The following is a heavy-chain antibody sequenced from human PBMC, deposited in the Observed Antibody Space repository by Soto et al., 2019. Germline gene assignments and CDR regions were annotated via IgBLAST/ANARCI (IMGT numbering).Heavy chain of an antibody. CDR1: GFTFSSYT. D-gene: IGHD2-15*01. J-gene: IGHJ4*02. CDR2: ISSGSSYI. V-gene: IGHV3-21*01. CDR3: ARGVLSDSGTCY. Sequence: GGSLRLSCAASGFTFSSYTMNWVRQAPGKGLEWVSSISSGSSYIYYADSMKGRFTISRDNAKNSLYLQMNSLRAEDTAVYYCARGVLSDSGTCYWGRGTRVTGSS.